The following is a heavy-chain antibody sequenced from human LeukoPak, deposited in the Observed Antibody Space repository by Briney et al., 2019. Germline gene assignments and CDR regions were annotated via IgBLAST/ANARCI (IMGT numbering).Heavy chain of an antibody. CDR1: GGSFSDYY. CDR2: IYYSGST. D-gene: IGHD3-16*02. V-gene: IGHV4-30-4*08. CDR3: ASSIYYYYYMDV. J-gene: IGHJ6*03. Sequence: SETLSLTCAVYGGSFSDYYWSWIRQPPGKGLEWIGYIYYSGSTYYNPSLKSRVTISVDTSKNQFSLKLSSVTAADTAVYYCASSIYYYYYMDVWGKGTTVTVSS.